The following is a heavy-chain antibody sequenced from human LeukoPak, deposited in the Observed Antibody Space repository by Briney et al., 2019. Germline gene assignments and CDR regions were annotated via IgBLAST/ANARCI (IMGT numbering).Heavy chain of an antibody. D-gene: IGHD5-24*01. V-gene: IGHV3-48*01. J-gene: IGHJ4*02. CDR1: GFTFSSYS. CDR2: ISSSSSTI. Sequence: GTSLRLSCAASGFTFSSYSMNWVRQAPGKGLEWVSYISSSSSTIYYADSVKGRFTISRDNAKNSLYLQMNSLRAEDTAVYYCARLRRDGYNTGTDYWGQGTLVTVSS. CDR3: ARLRRDGYNTGTDY.